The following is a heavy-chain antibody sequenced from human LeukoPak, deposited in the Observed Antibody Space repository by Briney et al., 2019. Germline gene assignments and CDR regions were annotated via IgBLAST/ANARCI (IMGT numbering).Heavy chain of an antibody. CDR1: GYTFTGYY. CDR3: AREYYYDSSGIGGVDY. Sequence: ASVKVSCKASGYTFTGYYMHWVRQAPGQGLEWMGWINPNSGGTNYAQKFQGRVTMTRDTSISTAYMELSRLRSDDTAVYYCAREYYYDSSGIGGVDYWGQGTLVTVSS. CDR2: INPNSGGT. D-gene: IGHD3-22*01. J-gene: IGHJ4*02. V-gene: IGHV1-2*02.